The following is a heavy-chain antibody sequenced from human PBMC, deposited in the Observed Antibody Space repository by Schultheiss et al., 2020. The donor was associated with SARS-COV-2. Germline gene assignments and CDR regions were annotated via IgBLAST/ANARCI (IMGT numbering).Heavy chain of an antibody. J-gene: IGHJ6*03. CDR1: GFTVSSNY. CDR2: IYSGGST. V-gene: IGHV3-66*01. Sequence: GGSLRLSCAASGFTVSSNYMSWVRQAPGKGLEWVSVIYSGGSTYYADSVKGRFTISRDNSKNTLYLQMNSLRAEDTAVYYCARAGAQTRYYYYYYMDVWGKGTTVTVSS. D-gene: IGHD3-10*01. CDR3: ARAGAQTRYYYYYYMDV.